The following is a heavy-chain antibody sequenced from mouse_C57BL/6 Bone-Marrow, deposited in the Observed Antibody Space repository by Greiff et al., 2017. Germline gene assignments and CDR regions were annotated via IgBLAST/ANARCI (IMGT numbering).Heavy chain of an antibody. V-gene: IGHV1-64*01. CDR3: ARDRLGYAMDY. Sequence: QVQLQQPGAELVKPGASVKLSCKASGYPFPGSWMPWVKQRPGQGLEWIGMIHPNSGSTNYNEKFKSKATLTVDKSSSTAYMQLSSLTSEDSAVYYCARDRLGYAMDYWGQGTSVTVSS. CDR1: GYPFPGSW. D-gene: IGHD2-2*01. CDR2: IHPNSGST. J-gene: IGHJ4*01.